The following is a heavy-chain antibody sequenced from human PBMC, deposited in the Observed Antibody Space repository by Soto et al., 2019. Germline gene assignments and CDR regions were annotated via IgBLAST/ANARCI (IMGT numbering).Heavy chain of an antibody. Sequence: QLQLQESGPGLVKPSETLSLTCTVSGGSISSYYWGWIRRPPGKGLEWIGSIYYSGSTYYNPSLTGRFTLSVDTSRHQFSLNLSSVTAAHTAVYYCARRWGYSFDCWGQGTLVTVSS. J-gene: IGHJ4*02. D-gene: IGHD7-27*01. CDR1: GGSISSYY. V-gene: IGHV4-39*01. CDR2: IYYSGST. CDR3: ARRWGYSFDC.